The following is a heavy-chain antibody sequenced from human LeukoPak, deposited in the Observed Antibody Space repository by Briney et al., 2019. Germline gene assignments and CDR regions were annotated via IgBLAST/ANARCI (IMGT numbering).Heavy chain of an antibody. D-gene: IGHD3-16*02. Sequence: PSETLSLTCTVSGGSISSYYWSWIRQPPGKGLEWIGYIYYSGSTNYNPSLKSRVTISVDTSKNQFSLKLSSVTAADTAVYYCARMFSGLSYYDYVWGSYRYTGWFDPWGQGTLVTVSS. CDR3: ARMFSGLSYYDYVWGSYRYTGWFDP. J-gene: IGHJ5*02. CDR2: IYYSGST. V-gene: IGHV4-59*01. CDR1: GGSISSYY.